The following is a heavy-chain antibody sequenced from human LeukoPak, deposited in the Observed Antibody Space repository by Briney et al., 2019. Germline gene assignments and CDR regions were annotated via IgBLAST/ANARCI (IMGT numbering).Heavy chain of an antibody. Sequence: GGSLRLSCAASGFTFNHYAMSWVRQAPGRGLEWVSTISISGANTYYADSVKGRFTISRDNSKNTLYLQMNSLRAEDTAVYYCARVGREEQWLVRAPSYFDCWGQGTLVTVSS. CDR3: ARVGREEQWLVRAPSYFDC. CDR2: ISISGANT. V-gene: IGHV3-23*01. J-gene: IGHJ4*02. D-gene: IGHD6-19*01. CDR1: GFTFNHYA.